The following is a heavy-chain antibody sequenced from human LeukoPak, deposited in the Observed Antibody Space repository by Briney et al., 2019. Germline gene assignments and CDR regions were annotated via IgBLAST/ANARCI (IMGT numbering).Heavy chain of an antibody. CDR1: GGSFSGYY. CDR3: ARGDYCSSTSCYEGSAWFDP. D-gene: IGHD2-2*01. CDR2: INHSGST. Sequence: KSSETLSLTCAVYGGSFSGYYWSWFRQPPGKGLEWIGEINHSGSTNYNPSLKSRVTISVDTSKNQFSLKLSSVTAADTAVYYCARGDYCSSTSCYEGSAWFDPWGQGTLVTVSS. J-gene: IGHJ5*02. V-gene: IGHV4-34*01.